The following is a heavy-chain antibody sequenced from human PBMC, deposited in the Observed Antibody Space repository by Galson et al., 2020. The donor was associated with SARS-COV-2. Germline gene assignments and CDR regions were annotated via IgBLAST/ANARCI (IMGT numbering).Heavy chain of an antibody. J-gene: IGHJ4*02. CDR2: IYYTESN. D-gene: IGHD3-9*01. V-gene: IGHV4-39*01. CDR3: ARQILTGYCSFYYFDF. Sequence: SETLSLTCTVSGGSISSGNYYWGWVRQPPGEGLEWIGSIYYTESNYYNPSLTSRVTMSVDTSRNQFSLKLSSVTAADTAVYYCARQILTGYCSFYYFDFWGQGTLVTVSS. CDR1: GGSISSGNYY.